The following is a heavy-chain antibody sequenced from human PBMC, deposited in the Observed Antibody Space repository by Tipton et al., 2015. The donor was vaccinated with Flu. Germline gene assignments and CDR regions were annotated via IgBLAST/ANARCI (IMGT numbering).Heavy chain of an antibody. J-gene: IGHJ2*01. CDR1: GGPIISGGDY. Sequence: TPSLTCTVSGGPIISGGDYWSWIRQHPGKGLEWIGHIYYIGNTNYNPSLKSRVTISMDTSKSQFSLKLSSMTAADTAVYYCARMEWTVTTPRYFDLWGRGTLVTVSS. CDR2: IYYIGNT. D-gene: IGHD3-3*01. V-gene: IGHV4-31*03. CDR3: ARMEWTVTTPRYFDL.